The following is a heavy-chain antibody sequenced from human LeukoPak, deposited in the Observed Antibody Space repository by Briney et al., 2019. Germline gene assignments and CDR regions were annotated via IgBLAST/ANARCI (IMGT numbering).Heavy chain of an antibody. CDR1: GFTFSSYA. J-gene: IGHJ1*01. CDR3: ARLPYDSSGYFQH. CDR2: ISYHGSSK. D-gene: IGHD3-22*01. V-gene: IGHV3-30*04. Sequence: GGSLRLSCAASGFTFSSYAMHWVRQAPGKGLEWVAVISYHGSSKYYADSVKGRFTISRDNSKNTLYLQMNSLRAEDTAVYYCARLPYDSSGYFQHWGQGTLVTVSS.